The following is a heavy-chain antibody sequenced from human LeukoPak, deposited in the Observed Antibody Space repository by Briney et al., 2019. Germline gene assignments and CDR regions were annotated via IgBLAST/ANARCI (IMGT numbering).Heavy chain of an antibody. J-gene: IGHJ3*02. CDR1: GYTFTGYY. CDR2: INPNSGGT. D-gene: IGHD3-9*01. CDR3: ARVALRYFDWPDAFDI. Sequence: ASVKVSCKASGYTFTGYYMHWVRQAPGQGLEWMGRINPNSGGTNYAQKFQGRVTMTRGTSISTAYMELSRLRSDDTAVYYCARVALRYFDWPDAFDIWGQGTMVTVSS. V-gene: IGHV1-2*06.